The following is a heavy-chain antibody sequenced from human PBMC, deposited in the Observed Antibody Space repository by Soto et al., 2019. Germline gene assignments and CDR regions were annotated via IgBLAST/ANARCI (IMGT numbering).Heavy chain of an antibody. V-gene: IGHV1-18*01. D-gene: IGHD2-21*01. CDR2: ISAYNGKI. CDR3: ARGRIVASIHDAFEI. J-gene: IGHJ3*02. CDR1: GYDFTSYG. Sequence: HGQLLQSGDEVKKPGASVRVSCRASGYDFTSYGISWVRQAPGQGLEWVSWISAYNGKIDTAQKFQGRVTMTLDTSTDTAHMELGDLTSADTAVYYCARGRIVASIHDAFEIWGQGTMVAVSS.